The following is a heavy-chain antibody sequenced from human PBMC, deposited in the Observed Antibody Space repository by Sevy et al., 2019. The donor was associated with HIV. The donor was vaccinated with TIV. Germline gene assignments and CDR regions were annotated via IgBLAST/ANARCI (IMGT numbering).Heavy chain of an antibody. J-gene: IGHJ6*02. Sequence: GGSLRLSCAASGFTFSSYWMSWVRQAPGKGLEWMANIKQDGSEKYYVDSVKGRFTISRDNAKNSLYLQMNSLRAEDTAVYYCERDAEHYYYGMDVWGQGTTVTVSS. CDR3: ERDAEHYYYGMDV. V-gene: IGHV3-7*01. CDR2: IKQDGSEK. CDR1: GFTFSSYW.